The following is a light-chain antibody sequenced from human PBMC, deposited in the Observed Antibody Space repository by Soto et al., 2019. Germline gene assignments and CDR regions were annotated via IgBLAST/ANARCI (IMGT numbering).Light chain of an antibody. CDR2: SNN. J-gene: IGLJ2*01. CDR1: SSNIGSNT. CDR3: AVWDDSLHGVV. Sequence: QSVLTQPPSASGTPGQRVTISCSGSSSNIGSNTVNWYQQLPGTAPKLLIYSNNQRPSGVPDRFSGSKSGTSASLAISGLQSEDEADYYCAVWDDSLHGVVFGGGTTVTFL. V-gene: IGLV1-44*01.